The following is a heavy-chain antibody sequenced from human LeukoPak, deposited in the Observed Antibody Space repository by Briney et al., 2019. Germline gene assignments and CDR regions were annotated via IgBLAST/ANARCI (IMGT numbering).Heavy chain of an antibody. J-gene: IGHJ6*03. Sequence: GVSLRLSCAASGFTFSSYAMSWVRRAPGKGLEWFLYIMSIIITIYYEDSVKGRFTISSDNDKTSLYLQMNSLRAEDTAVYYCARGRVGAPYYYYMDVWGQGTTVTVSS. V-gene: IGHV3-48*01. CDR2: IMSIIITI. CDR3: ARGRVGAPYYYYMDV. D-gene: IGHD1-26*01. CDR1: GFTFSSYA.